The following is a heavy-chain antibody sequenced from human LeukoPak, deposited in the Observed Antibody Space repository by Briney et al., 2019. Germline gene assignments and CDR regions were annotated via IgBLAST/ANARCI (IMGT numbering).Heavy chain of an antibody. CDR2: ISWNSGSI. Sequence: GGSLRLSCAASGFTFYDYAMHWVRHAPGKGLEWVSGISWNSGSIGYADSVKGRFTISRDNAKNSLYLQMNSLRAEDTALYYCAKARYYDSSGYASDAFDIWGQGTMVTVSS. CDR3: AKARYYDSSGYASDAFDI. J-gene: IGHJ3*02. D-gene: IGHD3-22*01. CDR1: GFTFYDYA. V-gene: IGHV3-9*01.